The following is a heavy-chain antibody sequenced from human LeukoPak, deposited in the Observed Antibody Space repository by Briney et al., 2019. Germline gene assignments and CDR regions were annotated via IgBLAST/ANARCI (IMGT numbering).Heavy chain of an antibody. V-gene: IGHV4-61*02. CDR2: IYTSGST. D-gene: IGHD5-12*01. CDR1: GGSISSGSYY. J-gene: IGHJ4*02. Sequence: MASETLSLTCTVSGGSISSGSYYWTWIRQPAGKGLEWIGRIYTSGSTNYNPSLKSRVTISGDTSKNQFSLRLSSVTAADTAVYYCARESPGGYDDDYWGQGTLVAVSS. CDR3: ARESPGGYDDDY.